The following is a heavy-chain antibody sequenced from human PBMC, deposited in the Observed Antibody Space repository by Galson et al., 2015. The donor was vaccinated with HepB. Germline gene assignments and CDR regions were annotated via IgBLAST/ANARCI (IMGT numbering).Heavy chain of an antibody. J-gene: IGHJ4*02. Sequence: SLRLSCAVSGFSVDSRAMSWVRQAPGKSLEWLSSISNNAGKTYHAGSVRGRFTISRDESTNSVFLQMDSLRADDTAVYYCAKDHPSSGWPAFDYWSQGALVIVSS. D-gene: IGHD6-19*01. V-gene: IGHV3-23*01. CDR2: ISNNAGKT. CDR3: AKDHPSSGWPAFDY. CDR1: GFSVDSRA.